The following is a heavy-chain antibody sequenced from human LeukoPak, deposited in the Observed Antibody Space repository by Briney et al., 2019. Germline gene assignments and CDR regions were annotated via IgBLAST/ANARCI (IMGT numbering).Heavy chain of an antibody. CDR3: AKPVAGYYFDY. CDR2: ISGSGGST. CDR1: GFTFSSYA. V-gene: IGHV3-23*01. Sequence: GGSLRLPCAASGFTFSSYAMGWVRQAPGKGLEWVSAISGSGGSTYYADSVKGRFTISRDNSKNTLYLQMNSLRAEDTAVYYCAKPVAGYYFDYWGQGTLVTVSS. J-gene: IGHJ4*02. D-gene: IGHD6-19*01.